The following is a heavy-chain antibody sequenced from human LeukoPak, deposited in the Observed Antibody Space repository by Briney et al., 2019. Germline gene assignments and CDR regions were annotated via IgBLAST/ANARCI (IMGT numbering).Heavy chain of an antibody. J-gene: IGHJ4*02. CDR1: GGSISSSSYY. CDR2: IYYSGST. D-gene: IGHD3-3*01. Sequence: SETLSLTCTVSGGSISSSSYYWGWIRQPPGKGLEWIGSIYYSGSTNYNPSLKSRVTISVDTSKNQFFLKLSSVTAADTAVYYCARGSRRGITIFGVVPRNLHFDYWGQGTLVTVSS. V-gene: IGHV4-39*07. CDR3: ARGSRRGITIFGVVPRNLHFDY.